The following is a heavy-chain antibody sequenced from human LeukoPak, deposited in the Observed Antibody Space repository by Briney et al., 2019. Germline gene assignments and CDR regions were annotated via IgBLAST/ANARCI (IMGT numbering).Heavy chain of an antibody. Sequence: SETLSLTCTVSGGSISSYYWSWIRQPPGKGLEWIGYIYYSGSTNYNPSLKSRVTISVDTSKNQFSLKLSSVTAADTAVYYCARVKSGSHCSSTSCYTVWYFDLWGRGTLVTVSS. D-gene: IGHD2-2*02. CDR3: ARVKSGSHCSSTSCYTVWYFDL. CDR2: IYYSGST. J-gene: IGHJ2*01. CDR1: GGSISSYY. V-gene: IGHV4-59*01.